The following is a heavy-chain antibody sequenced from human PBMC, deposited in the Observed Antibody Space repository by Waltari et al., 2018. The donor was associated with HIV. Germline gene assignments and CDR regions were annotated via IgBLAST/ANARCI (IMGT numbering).Heavy chain of an antibody. CDR3: AGGWGCGGACYYFDY. CDR1: GFSVSSNY. CDR2: INGAGLR. J-gene: IGHJ4*02. V-gene: IGHV3-53*01. Sequence: EVKLVESGGGLIKPGGSLRLSCAASGFSVSSNYMSWVRQAPGKGREAGANINGAGLRYYAASRRDRCTISRDSSRSSLYLKLTSLRAEDTAVYYCAGGWGCGGACYYFDYCGQGTLVTVSS. D-gene: IGHD2-21*02.